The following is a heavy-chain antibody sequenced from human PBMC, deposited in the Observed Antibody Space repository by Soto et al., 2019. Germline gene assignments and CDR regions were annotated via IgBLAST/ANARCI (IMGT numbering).Heavy chain of an antibody. CDR2: IYYSGST. CDR3: ASSPLLWFGVLYYYGMDV. CDR1: GGSISSYY. J-gene: IGHJ6*02. V-gene: IGHV4-59*01. Sequence: SETLSLTCTVSGGSISSYYWSWIRQPPGKGLEWIGYIYYSGSTNYNPSLKSRVTISVDTSKNQFSLKLSSVTAADTAVYYCASSPLLWFGVLYYYGMDVWGQGTTVTVSS. D-gene: IGHD3-10*01.